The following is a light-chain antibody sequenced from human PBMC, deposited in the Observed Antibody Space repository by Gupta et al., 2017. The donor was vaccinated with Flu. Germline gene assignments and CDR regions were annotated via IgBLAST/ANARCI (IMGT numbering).Light chain of an antibody. CDR3: QQDDNTPLT. CDR2: WAS. CDR1: QSGLYSSSNKNY. V-gene: IGKV4-1*01. J-gene: IGKJ4*01. Sequence: SLGETATISCKSSQSGLYSSSNKNYLAWYQQKPGQPPKLLIYWASTRESGVPDRFSGSGSGTEFALTIRSLQAEDVAVYYCQQDDNTPLTFGGGTKVEIK.